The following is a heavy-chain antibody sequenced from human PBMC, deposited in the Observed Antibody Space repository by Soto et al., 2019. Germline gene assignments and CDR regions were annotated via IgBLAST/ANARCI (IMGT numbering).Heavy chain of an antibody. CDR3: ARDLGGWYWFDP. J-gene: IGHJ5*02. V-gene: IGHV4-30-2*01. CDR1: GGSISSGGYS. Sequence: SETLSLTCAVSGGSISSGGYSWSWIRQPPGKGLEWIGYIYHSGSTYYNPSLKSRVTISVDRSKNQFSLKLSSVTAADTAVYYCARDLGGWYWFDPWGQGTLVTVSS. CDR2: IYHSGST. D-gene: IGHD6-19*01.